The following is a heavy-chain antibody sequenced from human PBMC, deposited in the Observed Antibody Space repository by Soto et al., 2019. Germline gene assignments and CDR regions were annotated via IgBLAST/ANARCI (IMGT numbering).Heavy chain of an antibody. D-gene: IGHD2-2*01. Sequence: QVQLVESGGGVVQPGRSLRLSCAASGFTFSSYGMHWVRQAPGKGLEWVAVISYDGSNKYYADSVKGRFTSSRDNSKNTLYLQMNGLRAEDTAVYYCAKGPAIVLVPAAMNYYYGMDVWGQGTTVTASS. CDR2: ISYDGSNK. CDR1: GFTFSSYG. V-gene: IGHV3-30*18. J-gene: IGHJ6*02. CDR3: AKGPAIVLVPAAMNYYYGMDV.